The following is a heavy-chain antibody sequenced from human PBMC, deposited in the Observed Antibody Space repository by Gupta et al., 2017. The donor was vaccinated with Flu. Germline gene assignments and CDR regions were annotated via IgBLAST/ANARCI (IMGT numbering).Heavy chain of an antibody. J-gene: IGHJ3*02. D-gene: IGHD2-15*01. CDR2: IYTSGST. Sequence: QVQLQESGPGLVKPSQTLSLTCTVSGGSISSGSYYWSWIRQPAGKGLEWIGRIYTSGSTNYNPSLKSRVTISVDTSKNQFSLKLSSVTAADTAVYYCARVVCGGSCYFGSDAFDIWGQGTMVTVSS. CDR1: GGSISSGSYY. CDR3: ARVVCGGSCYFGSDAFDI. V-gene: IGHV4-61*02.